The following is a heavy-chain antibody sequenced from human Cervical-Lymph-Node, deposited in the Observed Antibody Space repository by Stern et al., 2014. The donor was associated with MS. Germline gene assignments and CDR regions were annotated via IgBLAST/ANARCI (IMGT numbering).Heavy chain of an antibody. Sequence: QVQLVQSGAEVKKPGSSMKVSCQTSGGSFSTFDIIWVRQAPGQGLALLGGINPLFNTANYAQKFHGRVTIIADESTSTVSMELRGLRSEDTAVYYCARHQAGIAANWGQGTLVIVSS. V-gene: IGHV1-69*01. J-gene: IGHJ4*02. CDR3: ARHQAGIAAN. CDR2: INPLFNTA. D-gene: IGHD6-13*01. CDR1: GGSFSTFD.